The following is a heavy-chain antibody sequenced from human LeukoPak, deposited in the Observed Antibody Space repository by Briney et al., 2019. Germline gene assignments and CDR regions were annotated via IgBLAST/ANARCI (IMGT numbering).Heavy chain of an antibody. J-gene: IGHJ4*02. CDR1: GFSFHVYA. V-gene: IGHV3-43*01. CDR2: INSDGAKT. Sequence: GGSLRLSCATSGFSFHVYAMHWVREAPGKGLEWVCLINSDGAKTYYTAAVKGRFTISRDNSKDSLYLQMNNLRTEDTALYYCAKASHLRYFDWLHYFDYWGQGTLVTVSS. D-gene: IGHD3-9*01. CDR3: AKASHLRYFDWLHYFDY.